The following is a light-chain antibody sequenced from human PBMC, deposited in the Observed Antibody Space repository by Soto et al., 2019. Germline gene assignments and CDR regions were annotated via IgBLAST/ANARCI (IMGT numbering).Light chain of an antibody. J-gene: IGKJ1*01. Sequence: DIQMTQSPSSLSTSVGDRVTITCRASQTISSYLNWYQQKPGKAPKPLIYAASRLQSGVPSRFSGSGSGTDFTLTISSLQPGDFATYYCQQTYTTPWTFGQGTKVDIK. CDR2: AAS. V-gene: IGKV1-39*01. CDR1: QTISSY. CDR3: QQTYTTPWT.